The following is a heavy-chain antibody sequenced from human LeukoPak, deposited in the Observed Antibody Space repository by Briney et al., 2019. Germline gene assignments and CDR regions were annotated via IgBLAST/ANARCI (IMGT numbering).Heavy chain of an antibody. CDR1: GFTFSSYS. CDR3: ARPVGFSYGTDAFYI. D-gene: IGHD5-18*01. V-gene: IGHV3-21*01. Sequence: GGSLRLSCAASGFTFSSYSMNWVRQAPGKGLEWVSSISSSSSYIYYADSVKGRFTISRDNAKNSLYLQMNSLRAEDTALYYCARPVGFSYGTDAFYIWGQGTMVTVSS. CDR2: ISSSSSYI. J-gene: IGHJ3*02.